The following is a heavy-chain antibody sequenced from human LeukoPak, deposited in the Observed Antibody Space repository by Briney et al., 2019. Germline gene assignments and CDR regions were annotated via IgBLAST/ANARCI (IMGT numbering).Heavy chain of an antibody. CDR2: LPYDGSYN. V-gene: IGHV3-30*02. Sequence: PGGSLRLSCEVSGVSLSSYGMHWVRQAPGKGLEWVAWLPYDGSYNSTAASLKGRFAISKDNAKNSVHLQMNSLRAEDTAVYYCATRLCSIAACRASSYKCMDVWGKGTTVTVSS. CDR3: ATRLCSIAACRASSYKCMDV. D-gene: IGHD2-2*01. J-gene: IGHJ6*04. CDR1: GVSLSSYG.